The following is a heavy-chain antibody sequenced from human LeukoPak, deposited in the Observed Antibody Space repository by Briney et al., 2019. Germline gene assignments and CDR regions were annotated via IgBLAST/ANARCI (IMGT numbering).Heavy chain of an antibody. J-gene: IGHJ4*02. CDR3: ARLTRDDYKPGHFDY. CDR2: IYYSGST. V-gene: IGHV4-59*08. D-gene: IGHD5-24*01. Sequence: PSETLSLTCTVSGDSISSYYWSWIRQPPGKGLEWIGYIYYSGSTNYNPSLKSRVTISVDTSNYQFSLKPSSVTAADTAVYYCARLTRDDYKPGHFDYWGQGTLVTVSS. CDR1: GDSISSYY.